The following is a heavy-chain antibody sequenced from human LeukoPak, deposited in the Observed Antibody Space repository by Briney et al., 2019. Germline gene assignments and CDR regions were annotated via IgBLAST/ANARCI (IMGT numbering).Heavy chain of an antibody. D-gene: IGHD3-10*01. CDR3: AREVNHYGLRRNSFDP. Sequence: PSETLFLTCTVSGGSISSTDYFWGWVRQPPGKGPEWIGRVDYSGSTYYNPSLKSRVTISLDTSKNQFSLKLSSVTAADTAIYYCAREVNHYGLRRNSFDPWGQGTKVTVSS. J-gene: IGHJ5*02. CDR1: GGSISSTDYF. V-gene: IGHV4-39*07. CDR2: VDYSGST.